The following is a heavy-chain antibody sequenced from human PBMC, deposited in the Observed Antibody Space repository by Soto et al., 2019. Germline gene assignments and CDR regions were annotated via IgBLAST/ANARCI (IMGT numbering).Heavy chain of an antibody. D-gene: IGHD2-15*01. CDR1: GGSFSVYY. V-gene: IGHV4-34*01. J-gene: IGHJ3*02. CDR2: INHSGST. Sequence: SGALSVTCVVFGGSFSVYYWSWIRQPPGKGLEWIGEINHSGSTNYNPSLKSRVTISVDTSKNQFSLKLSSVTAADTAVYYCAGIVVVVAALDAFHIWGQVTMFTVSS. CDR3: AGIVVVVAALDAFHI.